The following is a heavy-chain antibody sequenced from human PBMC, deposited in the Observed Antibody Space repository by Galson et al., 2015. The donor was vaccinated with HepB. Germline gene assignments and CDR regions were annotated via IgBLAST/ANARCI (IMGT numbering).Heavy chain of an antibody. Sequence: TLSLTCSVSGGSIGSGIHYWGWIRQPPGKGLEWIGSIDYSGRTYYNPSLKSRVTVSRDTSKNRFFLKLNSVTAADTAVYYCARDYTTGNAFDIWGQGTMVTVSS. D-gene: IGHD4-17*01. J-gene: IGHJ3*02. CDR3: ARDYTTGNAFDI. V-gene: IGHV4-39*02. CDR1: GGSIGSGIHY. CDR2: IDYSGRT.